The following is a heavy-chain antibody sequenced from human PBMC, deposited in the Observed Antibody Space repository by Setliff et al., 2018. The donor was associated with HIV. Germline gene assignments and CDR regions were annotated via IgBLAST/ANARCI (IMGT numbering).Heavy chain of an antibody. CDR1: GFSFNNYY. CDR2: IKSDGTEK. J-gene: IGHJ4*02. D-gene: IGHD3-10*01. CDR3: AKDTQTGYYDY. V-gene: IGHV3-7*03. Sequence: GGSLRLSCIASGFSFNNYYMTWVRQAPGKGLEWVGNIKSDGTEKNYADSVQGRFTISRDNSKNSLYLEMSSLTNEDTGHYYCAKDTQTGYYDYWGQGTLVTVSS.